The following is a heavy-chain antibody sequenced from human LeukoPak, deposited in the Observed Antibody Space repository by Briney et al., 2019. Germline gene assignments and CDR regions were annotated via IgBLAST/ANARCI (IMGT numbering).Heavy chain of an antibody. CDR1: GGSFRGYY. Sequence: SETLSLTCAIYGGSFRGYYWSWIRQPPGKGLEWIGEINHSGSTNYNPSLKSRVTILVDTSKNQFSLKLNSVTAADTAVYYCARGGRTVLDAFDIWGQGTMVTVSS. CDR2: INHSGST. V-gene: IGHV4-34*01. CDR3: ARGGRTVLDAFDI. J-gene: IGHJ3*02. D-gene: IGHD1-1*01.